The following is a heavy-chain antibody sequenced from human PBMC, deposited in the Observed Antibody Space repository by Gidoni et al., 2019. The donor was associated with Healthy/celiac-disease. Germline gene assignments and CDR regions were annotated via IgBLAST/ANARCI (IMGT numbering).Heavy chain of an antibody. CDR3: ARESSIAARSTDY. CDR1: GYTFTGYY. CDR2: ITPNSGGT. V-gene: IGHV1-2*02. J-gene: IGHJ4*02. D-gene: IGHD6-6*01. Sequence: QVQLVQSGAEVKKPGASVKVSCTASGYTFTGYYMHWVRQAPGQGLEWMGWITPNSGGTNYAQKFQGRVTMTRDTSISTAYMELSRLRSDDTAVYYCARESSIAARSTDYWGQGTLVTVSS.